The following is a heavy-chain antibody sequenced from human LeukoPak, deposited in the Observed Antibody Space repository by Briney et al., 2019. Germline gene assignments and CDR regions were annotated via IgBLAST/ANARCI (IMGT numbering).Heavy chain of an antibody. CDR1: GGSISSSSYY. Sequence: PSETLSLTCTVSGGSISSSSYYWGWIPQPPGKGLEWIGSIYYSGSTYYNPSLKSRVTISVDTSKNQFSLKLSSVTAADTAMYHCARSELLWFGGVKSGFDYWGQGILVTATS. CDR3: ARSELLWFGGVKSGFDY. V-gene: IGHV4-39*07. CDR2: IYYSGST. J-gene: IGHJ4*02. D-gene: IGHD3-10*01.